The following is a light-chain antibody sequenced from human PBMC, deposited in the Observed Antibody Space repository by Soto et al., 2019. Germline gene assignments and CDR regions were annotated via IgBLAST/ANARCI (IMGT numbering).Light chain of an antibody. CDR3: QHMRT. CDR2: DAS. V-gene: IGKV1-5*01. CDR1: QNINNW. Sequence: DIQMTQSPSTLSASIGDRVTITCRASQNINNWIAWYQQKPGKAPKFLIYDASTLESGVPSRFSARGFGTEFSLTISSLQPDDFGSYYCQHMRTFGQGTNVDMK. J-gene: IGKJ1*01.